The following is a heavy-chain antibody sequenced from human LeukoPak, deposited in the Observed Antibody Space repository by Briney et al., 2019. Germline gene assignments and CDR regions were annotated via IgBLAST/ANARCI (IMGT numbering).Heavy chain of an antibody. D-gene: IGHD6-19*01. CDR1: GYTFTGYY. V-gene: IGHV1-2*02. J-gene: IGHJ5*02. Sequence: ASVKVSCKASGYTFTGYYMHWVRQAPGQGLEWMGWINPNSGGTNYAQKFQGRVTMTRDTSISTAYMELSSLRSEDTALYYCARESRQWLVSGNYFDPWGQGTLVTVSS. CDR2: INPNSGGT. CDR3: ARESRQWLVSGNYFDP.